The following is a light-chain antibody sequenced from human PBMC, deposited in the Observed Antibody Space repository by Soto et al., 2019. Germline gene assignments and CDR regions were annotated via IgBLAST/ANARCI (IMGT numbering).Light chain of an antibody. J-gene: IGKJ2*01. CDR3: QQPYT. CDR2: DAS. CDR1: QSVSSY. V-gene: IGKV3-11*01. Sequence: EIVLTQSPATLSLSPGERATLSCRASQSVSSYLAWYQQKPGQAPRLLIYDASNRATGIPARFSGSGSGTDFTLTISSREHEDFAVYYCQQPYTFGPGTKLEIK.